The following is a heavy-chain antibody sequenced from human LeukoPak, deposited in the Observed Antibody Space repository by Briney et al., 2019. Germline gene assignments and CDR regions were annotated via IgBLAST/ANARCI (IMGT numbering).Heavy chain of an antibody. D-gene: IGHD6-19*01. CDR3: AKLPRIAVADY. CDR2: ISGSGGST. Sequence: GGSLRLSCAASGFTFSSYAMSWIRQAPGKGLEWVSAISGSGGSTYYADSVKGRFTISRDNSKNTLFLQMNSLRAEDTAVYYCAKLPRIAVADYWGQGTLVTVSS. J-gene: IGHJ4*02. V-gene: IGHV3-23*01. CDR1: GFTFSSYA.